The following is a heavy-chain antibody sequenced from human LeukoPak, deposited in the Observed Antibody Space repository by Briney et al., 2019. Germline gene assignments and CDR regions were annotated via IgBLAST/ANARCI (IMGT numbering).Heavy chain of an antibody. CDR2: ISDDGRNK. V-gene: IGHV3-30*18. CDR3: AKRPSDYGDYVTYFDY. J-gene: IGHJ4*02. Sequence: GGSLRLSCAASGFSFISYGRHWVRQAPGKGLEWVGVISDDGRNKKYADSVNGRFTISRDNSKDILYLQMNSLRDEDTAVYYCAKRPSDYGDYVTYFDYWGQGTLVTVSS. CDR1: GFSFISYG. D-gene: IGHD4-17*01.